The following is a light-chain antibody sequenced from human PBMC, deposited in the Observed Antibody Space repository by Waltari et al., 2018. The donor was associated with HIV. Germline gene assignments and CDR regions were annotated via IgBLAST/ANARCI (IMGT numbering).Light chain of an antibody. V-gene: IGLV2-23*01. CDR1: SSDVGTYSL. CDR2: EGN. CDR3: SSYTSFSTVL. J-gene: IGLJ2*01. Sequence: QSALTQPASVSGSPGQSITISCTGTSSDVGTYSLVSWYQHHPGKAPKLMFYEGNQLRSEVSNRFSGSKSGNTASLTISGLQAEDEADYYCSSYTSFSTVLFGGGTKLTVL.